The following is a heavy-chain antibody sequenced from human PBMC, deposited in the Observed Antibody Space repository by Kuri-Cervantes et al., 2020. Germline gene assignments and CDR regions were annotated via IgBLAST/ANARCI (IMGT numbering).Heavy chain of an antibody. V-gene: IGHV1-69*05. D-gene: IGHD1-1*01. CDR1: GGTFSSYA. CDR3: ARHLRRGDRLGTAFDY. Sequence: SVKVSCKASGGTFSSYAISWVRQAPGQGLEWMGGIIPIFGTANYAQKFQGRVTITTDESTSTAYMELSSLRSEDTAVYYCARHLRRGDRLGTAFDYWGQGTLVTVSS. CDR2: IIPIFGTA. J-gene: IGHJ4*02.